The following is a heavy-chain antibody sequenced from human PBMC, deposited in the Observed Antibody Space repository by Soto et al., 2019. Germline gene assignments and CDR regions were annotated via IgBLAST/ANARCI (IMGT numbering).Heavy chain of an antibody. D-gene: IGHD4-17*01. J-gene: IGHJ4*02. Sequence: ASVKVSCKASGGTFSSYAISWVRQAPGQGLEWMGGIIPIFGTANYAQKFQGRVTITADESTSTAYMELSSLRSEDTAVYYCARDPDNGDYYFDYWGQGTLVTVSS. CDR2: IIPIFGTA. V-gene: IGHV1-69*13. CDR1: GGTFSSYA. CDR3: ARDPDNGDYYFDY.